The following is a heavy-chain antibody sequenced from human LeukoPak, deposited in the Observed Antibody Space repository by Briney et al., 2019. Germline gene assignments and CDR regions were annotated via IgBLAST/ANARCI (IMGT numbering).Heavy chain of an antibody. Sequence: PSETLSLTCTVSSGSISTTGYYWAWIRQPPGKGLEWIASIYYSGSTYYNSSLKSRVTIPVDTSRNQFSLKLSSVTAADTALYYCASDKGYSNNYFDYWGQGTLVTVSS. CDR1: SGSISTTGYY. CDR2: IYYSGST. V-gene: IGHV4-39*01. D-gene: IGHD6-13*01. CDR3: ASDKGYSNNYFDY. J-gene: IGHJ4*01.